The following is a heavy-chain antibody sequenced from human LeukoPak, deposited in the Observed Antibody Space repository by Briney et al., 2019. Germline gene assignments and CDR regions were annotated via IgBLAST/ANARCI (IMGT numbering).Heavy chain of an antibody. Sequence: SETLSLTCTVSGGSISSYYWSWIRQPPGKGLEWIGYIYYSGSTNYNPSLKSRVTISVDTSKNQFSLKLSSVTAADTAVYYCAREVSGYYGSGSYVDYWGQGTLVTVSS. CDR1: GGSISSYY. CDR3: AREVSGYYGSGSYVDY. V-gene: IGHV4-59*12. CDR2: IYYSGST. J-gene: IGHJ4*02. D-gene: IGHD3-10*01.